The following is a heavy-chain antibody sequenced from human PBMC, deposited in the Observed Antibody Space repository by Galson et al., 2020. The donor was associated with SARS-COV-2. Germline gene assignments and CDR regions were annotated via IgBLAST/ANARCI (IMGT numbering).Heavy chain of an antibody. CDR2: IIPIFGTA. CDR1: GGTFSSYA. CDR3: ARIVSDDSSGYRYGLCYYYYMFG. D-gene: IGHD3-22*01. J-gene: IGHJ6*03. Sequence: ASVTVSCKASGGTFSSYAISWVRQAPGQGLEWMGGIIPIFGTANYAQKFQGRVTITTDESTSTAYMELSSLRSEDTAVYYCARIVSDDSSGYRYGLCYYYYMFGWGKGTTVAVAS. V-gene: IGHV1-69*05.